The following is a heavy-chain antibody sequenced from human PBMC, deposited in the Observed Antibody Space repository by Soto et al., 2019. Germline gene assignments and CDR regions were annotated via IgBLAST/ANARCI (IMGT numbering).Heavy chain of an antibody. V-gene: IGHV4-30-4*01. CDR1: GGSISSGNYY. CDR2: IYYSGST. D-gene: IGHD3-3*02. Sequence: SETLSLTCTVSGGSISSGNYYWSWIRQPPGKGLEWIGYIYYSGSTYYNTSLKNRVTISVDKSKNQFSLKLSSVTAADTAVYYCARVLGNDAFDIWGQGTMVTVSS. CDR3: ARVLGNDAFDI. J-gene: IGHJ3*02.